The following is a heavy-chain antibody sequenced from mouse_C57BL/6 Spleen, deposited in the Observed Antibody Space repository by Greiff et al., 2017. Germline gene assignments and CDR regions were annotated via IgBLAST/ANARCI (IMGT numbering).Heavy chain of an antibody. CDR2: IHPNSGST. Sequence: VQLQQSGAELVKPGASVKLSCKASGYTFTSYWMHWVKQRPGQGLEWIGMIHPNSGSTNYNEKFKSKATLTVDKSSSTAYMQLSSLTSEDSAVYYCARRGTTGYFDYWGQGTTLTVSS. D-gene: IGHD1-1*01. CDR3: ARRGTTGYFDY. J-gene: IGHJ2*01. V-gene: IGHV1-64*01. CDR1: GYTFTSYW.